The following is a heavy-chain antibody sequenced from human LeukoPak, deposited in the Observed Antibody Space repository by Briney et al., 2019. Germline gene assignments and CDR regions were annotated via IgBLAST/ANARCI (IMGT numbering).Heavy chain of an antibody. Sequence: PSETLSLTCAVYGGSFSGYYWSWIRQPPGKGLEWIGEINHSGSTNYNPSLKSRVTISVDTSKNQFSLKLSSVTAADTAVYYCARGGYYYDSSGNDYWGQGTLVTVSS. V-gene: IGHV4-34*01. CDR3: ARGGYYYDSSGNDY. CDR1: GGSFSGYY. J-gene: IGHJ4*02. D-gene: IGHD3-22*01. CDR2: INHSGST.